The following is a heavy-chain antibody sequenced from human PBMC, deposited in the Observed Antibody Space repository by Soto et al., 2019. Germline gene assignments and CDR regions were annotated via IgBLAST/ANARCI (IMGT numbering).Heavy chain of an antibody. Sequence: QVQLQESGPGLVEPSETLSLTCSISGGSISDYQWNWIRQPPGKGLEWIGYIYYSGRTNYNPPLKSRLTISLDTSTRQFSLRLRSVTAADTAVYYCARMRGLGEISPYLDYWGQGALVTVSS. CDR3: ARMRGLGEISPYLDY. J-gene: IGHJ4*02. D-gene: IGHD3-16*01. V-gene: IGHV4-59*01. CDR2: IYYSGRT. CDR1: GGSISDYQ.